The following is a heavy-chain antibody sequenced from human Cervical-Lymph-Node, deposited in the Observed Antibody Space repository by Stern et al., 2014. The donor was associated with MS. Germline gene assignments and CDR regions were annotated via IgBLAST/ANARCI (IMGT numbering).Heavy chain of an antibody. CDR2: IWYDGSNK. CDR3: RSSVSPGAGIALGTKVDDFGI. V-gene: IGHV3-33*03. J-gene: IGHJ3*02. D-gene: IGHD6-13*01. Sequence: VQLVASGGGVVQPGRSLRLSCIASGFTFTNYPMHWVRQAPGKGLEWVAVIWYDGSNKRYADSVKGRFTISRDNSKNTLYLQMNSLRGEDTAVYYCRSSVSPGAGIALGTKVDDFGIWGQGTMVTVSS. CDR1: GFTFTNYP.